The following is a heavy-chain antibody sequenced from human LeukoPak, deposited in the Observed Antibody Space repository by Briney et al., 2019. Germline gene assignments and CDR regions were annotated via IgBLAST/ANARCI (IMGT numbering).Heavy chain of an antibody. D-gene: IGHD3-10*01. CDR1: GFTFSSYG. Sequence: PGGSLRLSCAASGFTFSSYGMSWVRQAPGKGLEWVSVIYSGGSTYYADSVKGRFTISRDNSKNTLYLQMNSLRAEDTAVYYCAREDYGSGSYLFSDYWGQGTLVTVSS. CDR2: IYSGGST. V-gene: IGHV3-66*01. J-gene: IGHJ4*02. CDR3: AREDYGSGSYLFSDY.